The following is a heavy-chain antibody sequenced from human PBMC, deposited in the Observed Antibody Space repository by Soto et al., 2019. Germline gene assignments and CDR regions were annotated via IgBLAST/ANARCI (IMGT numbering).Heavy chain of an antibody. CDR3: ATLVRYSSFQH. CDR1: GFTVSSNY. D-gene: IGHD6-13*01. V-gene: IGHV3-66*01. CDR2: IYSGGST. J-gene: IGHJ1*01. Sequence: GGSLRLSCAASGFTVSSNYMSWVRQAPGKGLEWVSVIYSGGSTYYADSVKGRFTISRDNSKNTLYLQMNSLRAEDTAVYYCATLVRYSSFQHWGQGTLVTVSS.